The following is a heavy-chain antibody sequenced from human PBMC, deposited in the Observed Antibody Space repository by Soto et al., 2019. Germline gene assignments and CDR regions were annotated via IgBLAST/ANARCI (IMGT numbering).Heavy chain of an antibody. CDR2: IYPGDSDT. CDR1: GYSFTSYW. J-gene: IGHJ6*02. CDR3: ARHGNYSNSTYYYYGMDV. Sequence: PGESLKISCKGSGYSFTSYWIGWVRQMPGKGLEWMGIIYPGDSDTRYSPSFQGQVTISADKSISTAYLQWSSLKASDTVMYYCARHGNYSNSTYYYYGMDVWGQGTTVTVSS. V-gene: IGHV5-51*01. D-gene: IGHD4-4*01.